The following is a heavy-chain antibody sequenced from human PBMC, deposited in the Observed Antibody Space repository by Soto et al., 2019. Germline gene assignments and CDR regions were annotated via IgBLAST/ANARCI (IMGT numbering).Heavy chain of an antibody. CDR1: GCTLSIYA. CDR2: IIPIFGTA. Sequence: GASVNASCEACGCTLSIYARSWVRQAPGQGLEGMGGIIPIFGTANYAQKFQGRVTITADESTSTAYMELSSLRSEDTAVYYCARERPDIVVVVAATWPNYGMDVWGQGTTVTSP. V-gene: IGHV1-69*13. J-gene: IGHJ6*02. D-gene: IGHD2-15*01. CDR3: ARERPDIVVVVAATWPNYGMDV.